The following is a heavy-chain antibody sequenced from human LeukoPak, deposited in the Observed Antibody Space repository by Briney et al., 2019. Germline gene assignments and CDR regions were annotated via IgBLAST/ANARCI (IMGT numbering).Heavy chain of an antibody. J-gene: IGHJ4*02. CDR1: GFTFSTYE. CDR3: AKAGYSSGWRNFDY. D-gene: IGHD6-19*01. V-gene: IGHV3-30*18. CDR2: ISYDGSNK. Sequence: PGGSLRLSCAASGFTFSTYEMNWVRQAPGKGLEWVAVISYDGSNKFYADSVKGRFTISRDNSKNTLYLQMNSLRAEDTAVFYCAKAGYSSGWRNFDYWGQGTLVTVSS.